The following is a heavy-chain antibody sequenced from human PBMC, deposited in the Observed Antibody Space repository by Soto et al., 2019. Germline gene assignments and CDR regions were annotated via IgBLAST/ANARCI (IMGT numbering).Heavy chain of an antibody. D-gene: IGHD6-19*01. CDR2: IYHSGST. CDR3: ARLMGIAVVGTWFEP. CDR1: VCSISSGYY. V-gene: IGHV4-38-2*01. Sequence: PSETLSLTCAFSVCSISSGYYWGWIGQPPGKGLEWIGSIYHSGSTYYNPSLKSRVTISVDTSKNQFSLKLSSVTAADTAVYYCARLMGIAVVGTWFEPLGQGTLFHVSS. J-gene: IGHJ5*02.